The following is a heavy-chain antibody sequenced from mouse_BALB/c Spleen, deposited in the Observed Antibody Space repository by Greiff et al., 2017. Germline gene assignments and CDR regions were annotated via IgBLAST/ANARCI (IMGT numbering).Heavy chain of an antibody. Sequence: VQLKESGPELVKPGASVKISCKASGYTFTDYNMHWVKQSHGKSLEWIGYIYPYNGGTGYNQKFKSKATLTVDNSSSTAYMELRSLTSEDSAVYYCARDGKNWYFDVWGAGTTVTVSS. J-gene: IGHJ1*01. V-gene: IGHV1S29*02. CDR1: GYTFTDYN. CDR3: ARDGKNWYFDV. CDR2: IYPYNGGT. D-gene: IGHD2-1*01.